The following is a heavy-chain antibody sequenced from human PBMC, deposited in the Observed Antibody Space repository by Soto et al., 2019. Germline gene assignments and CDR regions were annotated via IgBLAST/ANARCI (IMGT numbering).Heavy chain of an antibody. Sequence: PGGSLRLSCAASGFTFSSYAMHWVRQAPGKGLEYVSAISSNGGSTYYANSVKGRFTISRDNSKNTLYLQMGSLRAEDMAVYYCARGRSGWSEDPFDYWGQGTLVTVSS. J-gene: IGHJ4*02. D-gene: IGHD6-19*01. V-gene: IGHV3-64*01. CDR3: ARGRSGWSEDPFDY. CDR1: GFTFSSYA. CDR2: ISSNGGST.